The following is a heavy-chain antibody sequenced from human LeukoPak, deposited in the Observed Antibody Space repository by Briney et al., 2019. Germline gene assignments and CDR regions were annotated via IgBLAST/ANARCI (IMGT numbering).Heavy chain of an antibody. D-gene: IGHD3-22*01. CDR3: ARPYYYDSSGYYPIGWFDR. CDR1: GGSINNYY. J-gene: IGHJ5*02. V-gene: IGHV4-4*07. CDR2: IYISGST. Sequence: SETLSLTCTVSGGSINNYYWSWIRQPAGKGLEWIGLIYISGSTSYNPSLKSRVTMSVDTSKNQFSLKLSSVTAADTAVYYCARPYYYDSSGYYPIGWFDRWGQGTLVTVSS.